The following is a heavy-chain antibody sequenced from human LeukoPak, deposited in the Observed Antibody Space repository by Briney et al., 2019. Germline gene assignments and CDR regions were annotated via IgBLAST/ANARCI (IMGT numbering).Heavy chain of an antibody. CDR3: AAQGGVIVGATAPFDY. Sequence: SVKVSCKASGGTFSSYAISWVRQAPGQGLEWMGGIIPIFGTANYAQKFQERVTITRDMTTSTAYMELSSLRSEDTAVYYCAAQGGVIVGATAPFDYWGQGTLVTVSS. V-gene: IGHV1-69*05. CDR1: GGTFSSYA. CDR2: IIPIFGTA. J-gene: IGHJ4*02. D-gene: IGHD1-26*01.